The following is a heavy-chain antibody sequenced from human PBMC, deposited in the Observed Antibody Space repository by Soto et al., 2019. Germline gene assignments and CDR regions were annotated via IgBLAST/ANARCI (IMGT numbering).Heavy chain of an antibody. CDR3: ARDGYNRGGFDY. CDR1: GFTFSSYN. D-gene: IGHD3-10*01. Sequence: GGSLRLSCVASGFTFSSYNMHWVRQAPGEGLEWVAVISFDGANKFYADSVKGRFTISRDISRDTLYLQMSSLRDEDTAIYYCARDGYNRGGFDYWGQGTLVTVSS. J-gene: IGHJ4*02. V-gene: IGHV3-30-3*01. CDR2: ISFDGANK.